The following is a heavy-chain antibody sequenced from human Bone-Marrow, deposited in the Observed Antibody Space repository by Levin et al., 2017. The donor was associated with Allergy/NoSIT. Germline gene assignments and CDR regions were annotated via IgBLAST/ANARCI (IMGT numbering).Heavy chain of an antibody. CDR1: GGSVSSGYFY. V-gene: IGHV4-61*01. J-gene: IGHJ4*02. CDR2: ISYSGST. D-gene: IGHD4-17*01. Sequence: SETLSPTCTVSGGSVSSGYFYWSWIRQPPGKGLEWTGYISYSGSTDYNPSLKTRVTISADTSKNQFSLNVTSVTAADTAIYYCARDSTAAEFDYWGQGTLVTVSS. CDR3: ARDSTAAEFDY.